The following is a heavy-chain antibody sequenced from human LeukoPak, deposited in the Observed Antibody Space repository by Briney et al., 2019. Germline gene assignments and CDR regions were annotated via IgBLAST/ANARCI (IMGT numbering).Heavy chain of an antibody. CDR3: ASGSAQQLVAGPPSN. J-gene: IGHJ4*02. CDR2: ISWNSGSI. D-gene: IGHD6-6*01. CDR1: GFTFDDYA. V-gene: IGHV3-9*01. Sequence: QSGGSLRLSCAASGFTFDDYAMHWVRQAPGKGLEWVSGISWNSGSIGYADSVKGRFTISRDNAKNSLYLQMNSLRAEDTAVYYCASGSAQQLVAGPPSNWGQGTLVTVSS.